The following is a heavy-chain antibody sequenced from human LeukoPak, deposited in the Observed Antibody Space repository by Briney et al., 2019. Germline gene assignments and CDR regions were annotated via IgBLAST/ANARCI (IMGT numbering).Heavy chain of an antibody. J-gene: IGHJ4*02. CDR2: IRSKAYGGTT. Sequence: GGSLRPSCTASGFTFGDYAMSWVRQAPGKGLEWVGFIRSKAYGGTTEYAASVKGRFTISRDDSKSIAYLQMNSLKTEDTAVYYCSTQNYDSSGYYFRTRSFDYWGQGTLVTVSS. CDR1: GFTFGDYA. CDR3: STQNYDSSGYYFRTRSFDY. V-gene: IGHV3-49*04. D-gene: IGHD3-22*01.